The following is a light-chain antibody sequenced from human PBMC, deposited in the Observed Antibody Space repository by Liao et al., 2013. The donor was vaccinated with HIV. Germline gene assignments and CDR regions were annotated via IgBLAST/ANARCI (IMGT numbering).Light chain of an antibody. CDR2: SDT. CDR1: NIGRKT. V-gene: IGLV3-21*01. Sequence: SYVVTQPPSVSVAPGETARITCGGNNIGRKTVHWCQQKPGQAPVLVIYSDTDRPSEIPDRFSGSNSGNTATLTISRVEAGDEADYYCQVWDSGSDHVVFGGGTKLTVL. CDR3: QVWDSGSDHVV. J-gene: IGLJ2*01.